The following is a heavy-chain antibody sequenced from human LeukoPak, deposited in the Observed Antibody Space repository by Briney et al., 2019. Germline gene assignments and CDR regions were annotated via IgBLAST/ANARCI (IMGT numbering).Heavy chain of an antibody. CDR2: INHSGTTI. J-gene: IGHJ3*02. CDR1: GFAFSSYE. V-gene: IGHV3-48*03. Sequence: PGGSLRLSCAASGFAFSSYEMTWVRQAPGKGLEWLSYINHSGTTIYYADSVKGRFTISRDNAKNSLYLQMDSLRAEDTAVYYCARDSSGYYYPDAFDIWGQGTMVTVSS. CDR3: ARDSSGYYYPDAFDI. D-gene: IGHD3-22*01.